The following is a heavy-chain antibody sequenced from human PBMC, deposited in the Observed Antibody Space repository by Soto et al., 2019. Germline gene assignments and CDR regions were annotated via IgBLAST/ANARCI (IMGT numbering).Heavy chain of an antibody. V-gene: IGHV4-34*01. CDR1: GGSMSSYY. Sequence: SETLSLTCTVSGGSMSSYYWSWIRQPPGKGLEWIGEINHSGSTNYNPSLKSRVTISVDTSKNQFSLKLSSVTAADTAVYYCARGYGRFDPLGQGNLVTVSS. J-gene: IGHJ5*02. CDR2: INHSGST. D-gene: IGHD4-17*01. CDR3: ARGYGRFDP.